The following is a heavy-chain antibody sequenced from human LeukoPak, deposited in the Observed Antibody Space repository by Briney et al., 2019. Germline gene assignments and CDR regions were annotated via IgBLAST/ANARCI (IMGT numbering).Heavy chain of an antibody. J-gene: IGHJ5*02. CDR2: INPSGGST. Sequence: GASVKASCKASGYTFTSYYMHWVRQAPGQGLEWMGIINPSGGSTSYAQKFQGRVTMTRDMSTSTVYMELSSLRSEDTAVYYCARDAIAAAGTVDWFDPWGQGTLVTVSS. D-gene: IGHD6-13*01. CDR1: GYTFTSYY. CDR3: ARDAIAAAGTVDWFDP. V-gene: IGHV1-46*01.